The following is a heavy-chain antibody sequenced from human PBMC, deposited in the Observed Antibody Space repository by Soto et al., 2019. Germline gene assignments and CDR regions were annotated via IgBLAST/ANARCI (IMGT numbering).Heavy chain of an antibody. CDR3: ARDDPPNITIFGGARP. D-gene: IGHD3-3*01. CDR1: GGSIYSGDYY. CDR2: IYYSGST. V-gene: IGHV4-30-4*01. J-gene: IGHJ4*02. Sequence: SETLSLTCTVSGGSIYSGDYYWSWIRQPPGKGLEWIGYIYYSGSTCYNPSLKSRVSISVDTSKNQFSLKMNSVTVADTAVYYCARDDPPNITIFGGARPWGQGTLVTVSS.